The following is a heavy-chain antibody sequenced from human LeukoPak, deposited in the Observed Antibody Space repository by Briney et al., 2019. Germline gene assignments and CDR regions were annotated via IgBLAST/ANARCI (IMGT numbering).Heavy chain of an antibody. CDR1: GFTFSDYY. Sequence: AGGSLRLSCAASGFTFSDYYMSWIRQAPGKGLEWVSSISSSSSYIYYADSGKGRFTISRDNAKNSLYLQMNSLRAEDTAVYYCARVAAAGTNDAFDIWGQGTMVTVSS. D-gene: IGHD6-13*01. V-gene: IGHV3-11*06. CDR2: ISSSSSYI. CDR3: ARVAAAGTNDAFDI. J-gene: IGHJ3*02.